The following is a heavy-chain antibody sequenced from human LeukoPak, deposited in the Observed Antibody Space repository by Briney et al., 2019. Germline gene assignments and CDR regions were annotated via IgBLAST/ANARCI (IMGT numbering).Heavy chain of an antibody. Sequence: GRSLRLSCAASGFTFSSYAMHWVRQAPGKGLEWVAVISYDGSNKYYADSVKGRFTISRDNSKNTLYLQMNSLRAEDTAVYYCARDREEDGYYFDHWGQGTLVTVSS. CDR1: GFTFSSYA. V-gene: IGHV3-30-3*01. D-gene: IGHD5-24*01. J-gene: IGHJ4*02. CDR2: ISYDGSNK. CDR3: ARDREEDGYYFDH.